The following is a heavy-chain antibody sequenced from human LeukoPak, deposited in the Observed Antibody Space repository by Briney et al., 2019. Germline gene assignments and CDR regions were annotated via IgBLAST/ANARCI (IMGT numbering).Heavy chain of an antibody. J-gene: IGHJ4*02. CDR3: ARDGGDYLGRGFDY. V-gene: IGHV1-46*01. CDR1: GYTFSSYY. D-gene: IGHD2/OR15-2a*01. CDR2: INAGGGST. Sequence: ASVKVSCKASGYTFSSYYMHWVRQAPGEGLEWMGIINAGGGSTNYAQKFQGRVTMTRDMSTSTVYMELSSLTSEDTAVYYCARDGGDYLGRGFDYWGQGTLVTVSS.